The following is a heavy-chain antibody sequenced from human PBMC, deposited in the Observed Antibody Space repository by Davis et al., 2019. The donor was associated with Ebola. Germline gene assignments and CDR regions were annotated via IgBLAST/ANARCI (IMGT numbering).Heavy chain of an antibody. CDR1: GDSVSSNSAA. CDR3: ARGGIVVVPAASIDYYYYYGMDV. J-gene: IGHJ6*02. V-gene: IGHV6-1*01. Sequence: SQTLSLTCAISGDSVSSNSAAWNWIRQSPSRGLEWLGRTYYRSKWYNDYAVSVKSRITINPDTSKNQFSLQLNSVTPEDTAVYYCARGGIVVVPAASIDYYYYYGMDVWGQGTTVTVSS. CDR2: TYYRSKWYN. D-gene: IGHD2-2*01.